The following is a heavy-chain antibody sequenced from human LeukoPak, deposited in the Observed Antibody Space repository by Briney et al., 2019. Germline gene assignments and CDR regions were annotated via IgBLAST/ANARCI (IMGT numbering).Heavy chain of an antibody. V-gene: IGHV1-2*02. D-gene: IGHD2-21*02. CDR2: INPNSGGT. CDR3: ARGSRYCGGDCYLSY. J-gene: IGHJ4*02. Sequence: GASVKVSCKASGYTFTGYYMHWVRQAPGQGLEWMGWINPNSGGTNYAQKFQGRVTMTRDTSISTAYMELSRLRSDDAAVYYCARGSRYCGGDCYLSYWGQGTLVTVSS. CDR1: GYTFTGYY.